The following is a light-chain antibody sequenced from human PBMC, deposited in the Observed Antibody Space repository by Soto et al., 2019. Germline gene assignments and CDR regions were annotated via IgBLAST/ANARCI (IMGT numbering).Light chain of an antibody. CDR1: SSDIGAYNF. J-gene: IGLJ2*01. V-gene: IGLV2-14*03. CDR2: DVN. CDR3: TSWTTSTTMI. Sequence: QSALTQPASVSGSPGQSITISCTGTSSDIGAYNFVSWYQQHPGKAPNLMLYDVNIRPSGASHRFSVSKSGNTASLTISGLQAEDEADYYCTSWTTSTTMIFGGGIKLTVL.